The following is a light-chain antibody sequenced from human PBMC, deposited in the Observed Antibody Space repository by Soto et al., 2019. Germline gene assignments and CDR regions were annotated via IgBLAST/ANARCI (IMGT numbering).Light chain of an antibody. CDR3: SSYTSSSVV. CDR2: EVS. Sequence: QSVLTQPASVSGSPGQSITISCTRTSSDVGTYDYVSWYQQYPGKAPKLMIYEVSDRPSGVSNRFSGSKSGNTASLTISGLQAEDEGDYYCSSYTSSSVVFGGGTQLTVL. V-gene: IGLV2-14*01. CDR1: SSDVGTYDY. J-gene: IGLJ2*01.